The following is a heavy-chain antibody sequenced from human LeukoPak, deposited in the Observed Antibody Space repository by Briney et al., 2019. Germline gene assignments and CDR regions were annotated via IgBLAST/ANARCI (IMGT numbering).Heavy chain of an antibody. V-gene: IGHV3-30*02. D-gene: IGHD3-16*01. CDR1: GFTFSSYG. J-gene: IGHJ6*03. CDR2: IRYDGSNK. CDR3: AKPSEEGDYYYYMDV. Sequence: GGSLRLSCAASGFTFSSYGMHWVRQAPGKGLEGVAFIRYDGSNKYYADSVKGRFTISRDNSKNTLYLQMNSLRAEDTAVYYCAKPSEEGDYYYYMDVWGKGTTVTISS.